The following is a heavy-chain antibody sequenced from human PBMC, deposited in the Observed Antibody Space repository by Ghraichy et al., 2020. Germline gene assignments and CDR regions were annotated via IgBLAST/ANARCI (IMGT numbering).Heavy chain of an antibody. CDR2: ISGSGGST. Sequence: GGSLRLSCAASGFTFSSYAMSWVRQAPGKGLEWVSAISGSGGSTYYADSVKGRFTISRDNSKNTLYLQMNSLRAEDTAVYYCAKGNPDYYESSGYYDYFEYWGQGTLVT. D-gene: IGHD3-22*01. J-gene: IGHJ4*02. CDR1: GFTFSSYA. V-gene: IGHV3-23*01. CDR3: AKGNPDYYESSGYYDYFEY.